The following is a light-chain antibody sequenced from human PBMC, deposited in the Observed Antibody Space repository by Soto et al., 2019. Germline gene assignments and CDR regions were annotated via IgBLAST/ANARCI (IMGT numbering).Light chain of an antibody. Sequence: DIPMTQSPSSLSASVGDRVTITCRASQSISSYLNWYQQKPGKAPELLIYAASSLQSRVPSRFSGSGSGTDFTLTISSLPPEDFATYYCQQSDSTPYTFGQGTKLEIK. CDR2: AAS. CDR1: QSISSY. CDR3: QQSDSTPYT. V-gene: IGKV1-39*01. J-gene: IGKJ2*01.